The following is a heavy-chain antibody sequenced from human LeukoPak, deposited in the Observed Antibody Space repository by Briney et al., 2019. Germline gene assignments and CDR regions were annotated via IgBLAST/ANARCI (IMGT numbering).Heavy chain of an antibody. V-gene: IGHV4-4*07. D-gene: IGHD3-10*01. CDR3: AKSNGYGLVDI. Sequence: SETLSLTCSVSGGSISSYSWSWTRQPAGKGLDWIGRIFSSGSSKYNPSLKSRVIISLDTSRNQFSLKLNSVTAADTAVYYCAKSNGYGLVDIWGQGTMVTVSS. J-gene: IGHJ3*02. CDR1: GGSISSYS. CDR2: IFSSGSS.